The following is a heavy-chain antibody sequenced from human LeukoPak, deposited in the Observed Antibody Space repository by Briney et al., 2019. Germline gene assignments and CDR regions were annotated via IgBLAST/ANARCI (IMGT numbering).Heavy chain of an antibody. Sequence: GESLKISCKGSGYSFTSYWIGWVRPMPGKGLEWMGIIYPGDSDTRYSPSFQGQVIISADKSISTAYLQWSSLKASDTAMYHCARDYNDAFDIWGQGTMVTVSS. CDR2: IYPGDSDT. V-gene: IGHV5-51*01. CDR1: GYSFTSYW. D-gene: IGHD4-11*01. CDR3: ARDYNDAFDI. J-gene: IGHJ3*02.